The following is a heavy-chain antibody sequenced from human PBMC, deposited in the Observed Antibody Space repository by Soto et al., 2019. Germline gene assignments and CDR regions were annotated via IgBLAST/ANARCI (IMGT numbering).Heavy chain of an antibody. V-gene: IGHV1-3*01. CDR2: INGGNGHT. CDR1: GYTFSTYA. J-gene: IGHJ6*02. D-gene: IGHD1-1*01. CDR3: ARGKGMEENYYYYGMDV. Sequence: ASVKVSCKASGYTFSTYALHWVRQAPGQGLEWMGWINGGNGHTRYSQRFKDRVTISRDTPASTAYMELSGLRSEDTAVYYCARGKGMEENYYYYGMDVWGQGTTVTVSS.